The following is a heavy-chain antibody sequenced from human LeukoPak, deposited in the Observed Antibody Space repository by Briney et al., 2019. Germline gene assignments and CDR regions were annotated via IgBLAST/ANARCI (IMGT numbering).Heavy chain of an antibody. CDR2: IYYSGST. V-gene: IGHV4-59*01. Sequence: SETLSLTCTVSGGSISSYYWSWIRQPPGKGLEWIGYIYYSGSTNYNPSLKSRVTISVDTSKSQFSLKLSSVTAADTAVYYCARRAYSYYFDYWGQGTLVTVSS. CDR3: ARRAYSYYFDY. J-gene: IGHJ4*02. D-gene: IGHD2-21*01. CDR1: GGSISSYY.